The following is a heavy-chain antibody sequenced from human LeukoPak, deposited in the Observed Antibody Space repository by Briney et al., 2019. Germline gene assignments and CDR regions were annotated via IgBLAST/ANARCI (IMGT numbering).Heavy chain of an antibody. V-gene: IGHV1-18*01. Sequence: GASVKVSCKASGYTFTSYGISWVRQAPGQGLEWTGWISAYNGNTNYAQKLQGRVTMTTDTSTSTAYMELRSLRSDDTAVYYCARDQAWYDILTGYYNDAFDIWGQGTMVTVSS. D-gene: IGHD3-9*01. J-gene: IGHJ3*02. CDR3: ARDQAWYDILTGYYNDAFDI. CDR1: GYTFTSYG. CDR2: ISAYNGNT.